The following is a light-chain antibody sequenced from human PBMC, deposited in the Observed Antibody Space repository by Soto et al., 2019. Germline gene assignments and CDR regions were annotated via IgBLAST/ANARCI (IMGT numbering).Light chain of an antibody. CDR3: QQYDNLPYT. V-gene: IGKV1-33*01. J-gene: IGKJ2*01. CDR1: QDMSNY. CDR2: DAS. Sequence: DIQMTQSPSSLSASVGDRVTITYQVSQDMSNYLNWYQQKPGKAPKLLIYDASNFEKGVPSMFSGSGSGTDFTFSISSLQPEDIATYYCQQYDNLPYTFGQGTQLAIK.